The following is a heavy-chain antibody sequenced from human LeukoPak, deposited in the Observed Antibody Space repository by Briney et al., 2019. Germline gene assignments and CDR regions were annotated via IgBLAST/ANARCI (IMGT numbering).Heavy chain of an antibody. J-gene: IGHJ1*01. V-gene: IGHV3-30*02. Sequence: PGGSLRLSCAASGFTFSSYGMHWVRQAPGKGLEWVAFIRYDGSNKYYADSVKGRFTISRDNSKNTLYLQMNSLRAEDTAVYYCAKDSSGYCSSTSCPFYFQHWGQGTLVTVSS. D-gene: IGHD2-2*01. CDR2: IRYDGSNK. CDR1: GFTFSSYG. CDR3: AKDSSGYCSSTSCPFYFQH.